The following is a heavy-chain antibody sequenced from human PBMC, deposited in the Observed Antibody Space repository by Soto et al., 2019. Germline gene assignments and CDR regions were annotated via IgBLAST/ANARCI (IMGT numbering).Heavy chain of an antibody. J-gene: IGHJ6*02. CDR3: ARDSPRHYYDILTGYYSPPHYYYGMDV. CDR2: ISAYNGNT. Sequence: ASVKVSCKASGYTFTSYGISWVRQAPGQGLEWMGWISAYNGNTNYAQKLQGRVTMTTDTSTSTAYMELRSLRSDDTAVYYCARDSPRHYYDILTGYYSPPHYYYGMDVWGQGTTVTVSS. D-gene: IGHD3-9*01. V-gene: IGHV1-18*04. CDR1: GYTFTSYG.